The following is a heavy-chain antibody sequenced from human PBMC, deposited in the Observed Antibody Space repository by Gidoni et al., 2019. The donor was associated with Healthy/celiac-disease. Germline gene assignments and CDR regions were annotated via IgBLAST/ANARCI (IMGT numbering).Heavy chain of an antibody. CDR2: INSDGSST. D-gene: IGHD3-10*01. CDR1: GFPFSSSW. Sequence: EFQLVESGGGLVQPGGPLRLPWAASGFPFSSSWSHWVRQAPGKGLVWVSRINSDGSSTSYADSVKGRFTISRDNAKTTLYLQMNSLRAEDTAVYYCARVGCRGVISFDPWGQGTLVTVSS. J-gene: IGHJ5*02. CDR3: ARVGCRGVISFDP. V-gene: IGHV3-74*01.